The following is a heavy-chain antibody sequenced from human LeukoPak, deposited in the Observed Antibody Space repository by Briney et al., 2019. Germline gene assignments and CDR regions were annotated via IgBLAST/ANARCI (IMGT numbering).Heavy chain of an antibody. J-gene: IGHJ4*02. Sequence: PGGSLRLSCAASGFTFSSYEMSWVRQAPGKGLEWVSYICSSSGYINYPDSVKDRFIISRDNAKKSLYLQMNSLRAEDTAIYYCASESDSSGWYGYWGQGTLVTVSS. CDR2: ICSSSGYI. CDR3: ASESDSSGWYGY. D-gene: IGHD6-19*01. V-gene: IGHV3-48*03. CDR1: GFTFSSYE.